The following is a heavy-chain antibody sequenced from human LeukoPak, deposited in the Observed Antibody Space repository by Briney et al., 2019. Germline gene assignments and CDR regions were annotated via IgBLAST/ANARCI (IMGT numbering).Heavy chain of an antibody. D-gene: IGHD4-17*01. CDR1: GFIFRDYV. V-gene: IGHV3-9*01. Sequence: PGGSLRLSCAASGFIFRDYVMHWVRQVPGKGLEWVSGISWNSDYIGYADSVKGRFTISRDNAKNSVYLHMNSLRAEDTAVYYCARAAPDYGDYVDESYLPSNNWFDPWGQGTLVTVSS. J-gene: IGHJ5*02. CDR2: ISWNSDYI. CDR3: ARAAPDYGDYVDESYLPSNNWFDP.